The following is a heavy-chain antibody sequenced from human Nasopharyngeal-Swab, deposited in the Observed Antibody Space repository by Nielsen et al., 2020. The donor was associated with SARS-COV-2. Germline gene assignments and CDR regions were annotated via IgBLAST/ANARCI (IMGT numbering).Heavy chain of an antibody. D-gene: IGHD5-12*01. Sequence: GGSLRLSCAASGFTFRSNALSWVRQAPGKGLEWVSVISGSDYTTYYADSVKGRFTISRDNSKNTVNLQMNSLRVEDTAIYYCAKDRDSGDDSDDYYHYYGMDVWGQGATVTVFS. CDR3: AKDRDSGDDSDDYYHYYGMDV. CDR2: ISGSDYTT. V-gene: IGHV3-23*01. J-gene: IGHJ6*02. CDR1: GFTFRSNA.